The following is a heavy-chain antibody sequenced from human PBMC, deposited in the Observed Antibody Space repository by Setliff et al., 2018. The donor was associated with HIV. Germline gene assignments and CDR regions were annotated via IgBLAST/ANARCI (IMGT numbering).Heavy chain of an antibody. CDR3: AKEEYTSGRCGAFGI. J-gene: IGHJ3*02. CDR2: ITSTGSTI. D-gene: IGHD6-19*01. V-gene: IGHV3-48*01. Sequence: PGGSLRLSCAASGFTFSDCSMNWVRQATGKGLEWISYITSTGSTIFYAVSVKGRFTISRDNDKNSVHLQMTSLRAEDTAVYYCAKEEYTSGRCGAFGIWGQGTVVTVSS. CDR1: GFTFSDCS.